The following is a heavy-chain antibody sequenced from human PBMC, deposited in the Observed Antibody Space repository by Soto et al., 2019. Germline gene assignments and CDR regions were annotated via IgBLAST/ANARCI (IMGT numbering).Heavy chain of an antibody. Sequence: QEHLVESGGGVVQPGRSLRLSCAASGSIFIGYGMHWVRQAPGKGLEWVAVIWYDGSNKYYADSVKGRFIISRDNSNNMLYLQLDSLRAEDTAVYYCARGGIGGTAFRGFCDYWGQGNLVTVSS. CDR3: ARGGIGGTAFRGFCDY. V-gene: IGHV3-33*01. D-gene: IGHD1-26*01. J-gene: IGHJ4*02. CDR2: IWYDGSNK. CDR1: GSIFIGYG.